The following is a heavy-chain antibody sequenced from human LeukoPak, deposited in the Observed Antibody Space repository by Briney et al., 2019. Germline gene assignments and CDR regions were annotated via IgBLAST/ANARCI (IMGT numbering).Heavy chain of an antibody. CDR1: GFTFSSYA. CDR3: TKGIGRFGEWFDY. Sequence: GGSLRLSCAASGFTFSSYAMSWVRQAPGKGLEWVSVISGSGGSTYYADSVKGRFTISRDNSKNTLYLQMNSLRAEDTAVYYCTKGIGRFGEWFDYWGQGTLVTVSS. D-gene: IGHD3-10*01. J-gene: IGHJ4*02. CDR2: ISGSGGST. V-gene: IGHV3-23*01.